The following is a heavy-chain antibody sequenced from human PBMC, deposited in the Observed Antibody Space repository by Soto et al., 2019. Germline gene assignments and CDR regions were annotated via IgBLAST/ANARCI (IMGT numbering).Heavy chain of an antibody. CDR1: GFTFSNSA. CDR3: ARGASTFDY. Sequence: EVQLLESGGGVAQPGGSLRLSCAASGFTFSNSAMSWVRQAPGKGLEWVSTISGGSGDTSYADPVKGRFTVSRDDSRTTSYRQMNSPRAEDTALYYCARGASTFDYWGQGRPVIVSS. V-gene: IGHV3-23*01. CDR2: ISGGSGDT. D-gene: IGHD2-2*01. J-gene: IGHJ4*02.